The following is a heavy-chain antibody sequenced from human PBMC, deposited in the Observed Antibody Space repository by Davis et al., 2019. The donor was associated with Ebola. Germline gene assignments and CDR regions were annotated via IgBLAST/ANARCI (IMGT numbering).Heavy chain of an antibody. Sequence: SETLSLTCTVSGGSISSYYWSWIRQSPGKGLEWIGYIYYSGSARYNPSLKSRVTISVDASRSQFSLNLSSVTAADTAVYYCARAGRSSWYFDYWGQGTLVTVSS. CDR3: ARAGRSSWYFDY. CDR2: IYYSGSA. V-gene: IGHV4-59*01. D-gene: IGHD6-13*01. CDR1: GGSISSYY. J-gene: IGHJ4*02.